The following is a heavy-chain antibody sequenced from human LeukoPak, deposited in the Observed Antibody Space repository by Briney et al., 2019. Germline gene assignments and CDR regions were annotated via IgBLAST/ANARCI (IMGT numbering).Heavy chain of an antibody. CDR1: GFTFDDYT. Sequence: PGGSLRLSCAASGFTFDDYTMHWVRHAPGKGLEWVSLISWDGGSTYYADSVKGRFTISRDNSKNTLYLQMNSLRAEDTAVYYCARTGTWVAFDIWGQGTMVTVSS. J-gene: IGHJ3*02. CDR3: ARTGTWVAFDI. CDR2: ISWDGGST. D-gene: IGHD1-1*01. V-gene: IGHV3-43*01.